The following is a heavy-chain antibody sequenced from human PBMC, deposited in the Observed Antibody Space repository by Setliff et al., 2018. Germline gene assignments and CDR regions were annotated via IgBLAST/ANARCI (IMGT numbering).Heavy chain of an antibody. V-gene: IGHV4-59*08. J-gene: IGHJ6*03. CDR2: IYYSGST. CDR3: ARWRVRDSGYYPRLSYMDV. Sequence: SETLSLTCTVSGGSISSYYWSWIRQPPGKGLEWIGYIYYSGSTNSNPSLKSRVTISVDTSKNQFSLKLSSVTAADTAVYYCARWRVRDSGYYPRLSYMDVWGKGTMVTVSS. CDR1: GGSISSYY. D-gene: IGHD3-22*01.